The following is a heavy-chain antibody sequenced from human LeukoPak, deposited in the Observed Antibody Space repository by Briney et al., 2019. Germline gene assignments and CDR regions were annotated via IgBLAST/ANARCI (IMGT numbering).Heavy chain of an antibody. CDR3: ARDGGAATPRYFDY. D-gene: IGHD2-15*01. J-gene: IGHJ4*02. V-gene: IGHV3-33*01. Sequence: GGSLRLSCAASGFTFSSYGMHWVRQAPGKGLEWVAVILSDGSKEFYTDSVKGRFTISRDNSKNTLYLQMNSLRAEDTAVYYCARDGGAATPRYFDYWGQGTLVTVSS. CDR1: GFTFSSYG. CDR2: ILSDGSKE.